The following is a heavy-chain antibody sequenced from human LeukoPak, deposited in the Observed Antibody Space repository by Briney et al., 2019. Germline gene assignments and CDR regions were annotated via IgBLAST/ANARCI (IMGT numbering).Heavy chain of an antibody. Sequence: PSETLSLTCTVSGGSISSSSYYWGWIRQPPGKGLEWIGSIYYSGSTYYNPSLKSRVTISVDTSKNQFSLKLSSVTAADTAVYYCAGLGDYSNRAYNWFDPWGQGTLVTVSS. CDR1: GGSISSSSYY. CDR3: AGLGDYSNRAYNWFDP. CDR2: IYYSGST. J-gene: IGHJ5*02. D-gene: IGHD4-11*01. V-gene: IGHV4-39*01.